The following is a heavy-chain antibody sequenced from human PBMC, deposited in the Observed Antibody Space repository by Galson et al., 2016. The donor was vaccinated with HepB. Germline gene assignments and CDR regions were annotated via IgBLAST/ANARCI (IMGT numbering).Heavy chain of an antibody. V-gene: IGHV4-39*01. CDR1: GGSISNRSYF. D-gene: IGHD1-26*01. J-gene: IGHJ3*02. CDR2: IYYSGKT. CDR3: ATLQVGAITKSFEI. Sequence: SETLSLTCNVSGGSISNRSYFWAWIRQPPGKGLEWIATIYYSGKTCYSPSLQSRVTISVDTSKNQFSLILTSVSAADTAVYDCATLQVGAITKSFEIWGQGTIATVSA.